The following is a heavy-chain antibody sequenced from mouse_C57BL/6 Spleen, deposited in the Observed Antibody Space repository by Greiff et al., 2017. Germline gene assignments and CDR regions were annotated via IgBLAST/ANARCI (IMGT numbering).Heavy chain of an antibody. D-gene: IGHD1-1*01. CDR3: TGGGTTVVAPYWYFDV. J-gene: IGHJ1*03. Sequence: EVHLVESGGGLVQPGGSMKLSCVASGFTFSNYWMNWVRQSPEKGLEWVAQIRLKSDNYATHYAESVKGRFTISRDDSKSSVYLQMNNLRAEDTGIYYCTGGGTTVVAPYWYFDVWGTGTTVTVSS. CDR2: IRLKSDNYAT. V-gene: IGHV6-3*01. CDR1: GFTFSNYW.